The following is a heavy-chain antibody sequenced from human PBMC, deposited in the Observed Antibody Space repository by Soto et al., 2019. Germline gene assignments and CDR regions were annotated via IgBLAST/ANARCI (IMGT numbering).Heavy chain of an antibody. V-gene: IGHV3-43*01. CDR1: GFTFVNYY. D-gene: IGHD2-15*01. CDR2: INWNGDTT. CDR3: AKDATGSLDY. J-gene: IGHJ4*02. Sequence: DVQLVESGGVVVQPGGSLRLSCAASGFTFVNYYMHWVRQAPGKGLEWVSLINWNGDTTYYADSVKGRFTISRDNSKNSLYLQMNSLTTEDTALYYCAKDATGSLDYWGQGTLVTVSS.